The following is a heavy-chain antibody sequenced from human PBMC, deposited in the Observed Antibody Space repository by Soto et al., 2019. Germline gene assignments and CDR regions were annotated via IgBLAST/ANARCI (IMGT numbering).Heavy chain of an antibody. CDR2: ISYDGSNK. D-gene: IGHD5-18*01. Sequence: PGGSLRLSCAASGFTFSSYGMHWVRQAPGKGLEWVAVISYDGSNKYYAEYVKGRFTISRDNSKNTLYLQMNSLRAEDTAVYYSAKDLFPIQLWLKSGPQEDYYYYGMDVWGQGTTVTVSS. V-gene: IGHV3-30*18. CDR3: AKDLFPIQLWLKSGPQEDYYYYGMDV. CDR1: GFTFSSYG. J-gene: IGHJ6*02.